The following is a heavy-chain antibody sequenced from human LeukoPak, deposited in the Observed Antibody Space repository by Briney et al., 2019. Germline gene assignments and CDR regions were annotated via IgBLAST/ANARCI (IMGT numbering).Heavy chain of an antibody. Sequence: PGGSLILSCAASGFTFSSYGMSWVRQAPGKGLEWVSAISGSGGSTYYADSVKGRFTISRDNSKNTLYLQMNSLRAEDTAVYYCAKDMDYGDGYFDYWGQGTLVTVSS. CDR1: GFTFSSYG. D-gene: IGHD4-17*01. CDR2: ISGSGGST. J-gene: IGHJ4*02. CDR3: AKDMDYGDGYFDY. V-gene: IGHV3-23*01.